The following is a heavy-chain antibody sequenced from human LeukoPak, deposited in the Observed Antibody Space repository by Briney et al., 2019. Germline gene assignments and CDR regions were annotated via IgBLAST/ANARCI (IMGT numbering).Heavy chain of an antibody. CDR1: GYSFTSQW. Sequence: GESLKISCKASGYSFTSQWIGWVRQMPGKGLEWMGIIYPGDSDIRYSPSFQGQVTISVDKSISTAYSQWSFLKASDTAMYYCARRPGGVAMKHFDSWGQGTLVTVSS. CDR3: ARRPGGVAMKHFDS. J-gene: IGHJ4*02. CDR2: IYPGDSDI. D-gene: IGHD3-3*01. V-gene: IGHV5-51*01.